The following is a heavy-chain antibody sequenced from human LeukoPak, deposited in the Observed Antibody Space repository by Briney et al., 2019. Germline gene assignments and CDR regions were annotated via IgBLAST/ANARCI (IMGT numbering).Heavy chain of an antibody. CDR3: ARDYFGSGFFDY. CDR2: IYYSGST. CDR1: CVSSSNYY. J-gene: IGHJ4*02. Sequence: SETLSLTCSVSCVSSSNYYWSWIRQPPGKGLEWSVDIYYSGSTNYNPYLQSRDTISVDPSKSQFSLRLRYVTAADTAVYYCARDYFGSGFFDYWGQGILVTVSS. V-gene: IGHV4-59*01. D-gene: IGHD3-10*01.